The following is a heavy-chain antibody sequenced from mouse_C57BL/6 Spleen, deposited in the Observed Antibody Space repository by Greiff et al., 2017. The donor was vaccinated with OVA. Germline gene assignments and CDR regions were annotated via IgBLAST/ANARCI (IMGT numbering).Heavy chain of an antibody. CDR2: ISSGSSTI. CDR1: GFTFSDYG. J-gene: IGHJ1*03. V-gene: IGHV5-17*01. Sequence: EVQRVESGGGLVKPGGSLKLSCAASGFTFSDYGMHWVRQAPEQGLEWVAYISSGSSTIYYADTVKGRFTISRDNAKNTLFLQMTSLRSEDTAMYYCARVGDLWYFDVWGTGTTVTVSS. CDR3: ARVGDLWYFDV.